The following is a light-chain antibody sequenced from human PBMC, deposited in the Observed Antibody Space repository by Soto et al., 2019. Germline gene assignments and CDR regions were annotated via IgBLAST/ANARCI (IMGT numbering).Light chain of an antibody. V-gene: IGLV1-47*02. Sequence: QAVXTQPPSAXGTPXQTVTXSCSGSSSNIGNNYVYWYQQLPGTAPKLLIYNYNLRPSGVVDRFSGSRSGTSASLAISGLRXXDXXXXYCATWDDDVSGPVFGGGTKLTVL. CDR1: SSNIGNNY. CDR3: ATWDDDVSGPV. CDR2: NYN. J-gene: IGLJ3*02.